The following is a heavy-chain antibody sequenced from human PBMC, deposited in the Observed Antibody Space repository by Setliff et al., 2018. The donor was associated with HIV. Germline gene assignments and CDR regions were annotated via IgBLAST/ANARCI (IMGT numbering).Heavy chain of an antibody. D-gene: IGHD2-8*01. CDR3: ARRGRDGVFIMFATGFDP. CDR2: IFYSGDT. Sequence: SETLSLTCTVSGGTIASGGHYWSWIRQHPGKGLEWIGYIFYSGDTSYNPSLKSRVAISVDTSENQFSLKLNSVTAADTAVYYCARRGRDGVFIMFATGFDPWGQGALVTVSS. V-gene: IGHV4-31*03. J-gene: IGHJ5*02. CDR1: GGTIASGGHY.